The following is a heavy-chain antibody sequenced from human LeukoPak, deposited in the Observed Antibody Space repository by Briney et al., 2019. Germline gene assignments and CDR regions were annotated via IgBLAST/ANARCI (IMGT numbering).Heavy chain of an antibody. CDR3: ARLIDLWRWFDP. D-gene: IGHD3-3*01. Sequence: SETLSLTCTVSGGSISSYYWSWIRQPPGKGLEWIGYIYYSGSTNYNPSLKSRVTISVDTSKNQFSLKLSSVTAADTAVYYCARLIDLWRWFDPWGQGTLVTVSS. CDR2: IYYSGST. J-gene: IGHJ5*02. V-gene: IGHV4-59*08. CDR1: GGSISSYY.